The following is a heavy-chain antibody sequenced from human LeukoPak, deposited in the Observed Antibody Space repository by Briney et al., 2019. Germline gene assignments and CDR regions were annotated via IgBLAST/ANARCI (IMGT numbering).Heavy chain of an antibody. CDR2: IKSKTDGGTT. D-gene: IGHD1-26*01. V-gene: IGHV3-15*01. CDR1: GFTFNTYT. CDR3: TTDPVGATRAYYYYMDV. Sequence: GGSLRLSCAASGFTFNTYTMNWVRQAPGKGLEWVGRIKSKTDGGTTDYAAPVKGRFTISRDDSKNTLYLQMNSLKTEDTAVYYCTTDPVGATRAYYYYMDVWGKGTTVTVSS. J-gene: IGHJ6*03.